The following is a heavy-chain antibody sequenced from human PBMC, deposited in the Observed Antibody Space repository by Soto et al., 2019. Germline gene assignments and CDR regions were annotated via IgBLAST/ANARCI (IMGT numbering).Heavy chain of an antibody. CDR3: ARGWGGYFQH. D-gene: IGHD7-27*01. CDR1: GGSISSYY. Sequence: QVQLQESGPGLVKPSETLSLTCTVSGGSISSYYRSWIRQPPGKGLEWIGYIYYSGSTNYNPSLKSRVPISVDTSKNQFSLKLSSVTAADTAVYYCARGWGGYFQHWGQGTLVTVSS. V-gene: IGHV4-59*01. J-gene: IGHJ1*01. CDR2: IYYSGST.